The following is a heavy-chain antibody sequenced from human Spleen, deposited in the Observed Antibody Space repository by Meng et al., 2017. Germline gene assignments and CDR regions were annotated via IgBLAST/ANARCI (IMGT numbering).Heavy chain of an antibody. D-gene: IGHD2-15*01. CDR1: GFTFSSYA. V-gene: IGHV3-23*01. CDR2: ISGSGGSK. Sequence: GGSLRLSCAASGFTFSSYAMSWVRQAPGKGLEWVSTISGSGGSKYYADSVKGRFTISRDNSKNTLYLQMYSLRAEDTAFYYCAKDRYCSGGSCYSAVDYSGQGTLVTVSS. J-gene: IGHJ4*02. CDR3: AKDRYCSGGSCYSAVDY.